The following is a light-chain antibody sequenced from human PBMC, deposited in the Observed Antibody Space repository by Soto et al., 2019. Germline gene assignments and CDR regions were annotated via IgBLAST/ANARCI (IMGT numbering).Light chain of an antibody. V-gene: IGLV2-14*01. CDR1: NSDVGGYDR. Sequence: QLVLTQPASVSGSPGQSITISCTGTNSDVGGYDRVSWYQHHPGKAPKLLIFEVYNRPSGISDRFSGSKSGDTASLTISGLQAEDEADYYCQSYDSSLSGSVFGGGTKLTVL. CDR3: QSYDSSLSGSV. CDR2: EVY. J-gene: IGLJ2*01.